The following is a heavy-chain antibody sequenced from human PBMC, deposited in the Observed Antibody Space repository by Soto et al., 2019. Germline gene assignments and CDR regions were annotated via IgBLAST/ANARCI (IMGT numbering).Heavy chain of an antibody. CDR1: GGSISSSNW. V-gene: IGHV4-4*02. J-gene: IGHJ6*02. Sequence: PSETLSLTCAVSGGSISSSNWWSWVRQPPGKGLQWIGEIYHSGSTNYNPSLKSRVTISVDKSKNQFSLKLSSVTAADTAVYYCARDLRIAVAGYYYYYGMDVWGQGTTVTVSS. CDR3: ARDLRIAVAGYYYYYGMDV. CDR2: IYHSGST. D-gene: IGHD6-19*01.